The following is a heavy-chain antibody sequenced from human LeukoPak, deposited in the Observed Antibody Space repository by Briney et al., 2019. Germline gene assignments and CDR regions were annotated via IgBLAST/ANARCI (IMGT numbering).Heavy chain of an antibody. CDR3: ARDDCTTPSCLTT. CDR2: IQSDGSRH. V-gene: IGHV3-30*03. CDR1: GFTFSNYW. Sequence: GGSLRLSCVASGFTFSNYWMSWVRQAPGKGLEWVAAIQSDGSRHYYINSVKGRFTISRDDPKNTLYLQMDSLRADDTAVYHCARDDCTTPSCLTTWGQGTLVTVSS. J-gene: IGHJ5*02. D-gene: IGHD1-1*01.